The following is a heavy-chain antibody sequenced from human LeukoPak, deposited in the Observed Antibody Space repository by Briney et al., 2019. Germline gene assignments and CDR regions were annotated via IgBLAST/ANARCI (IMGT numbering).Heavy chain of an antibody. D-gene: IGHD2-2*01. V-gene: IGHV4-39*01. CDR3: ARHGPSRDIVVVPPAAGWFDP. J-gene: IGHJ5*02. Sequence: SETLSLTCTVSGGSIRSSYYYWGWIRQPPGKGLEWIGSIYYSGRTYYNPSLKSRVTISVDTSKNQFSLKLSSVTAADPAVYYCARHGPSRDIVVVPPAAGWFDPWGQGTLVTVSS. CDR1: GGSIRSSYYY. CDR2: IYYSGRT.